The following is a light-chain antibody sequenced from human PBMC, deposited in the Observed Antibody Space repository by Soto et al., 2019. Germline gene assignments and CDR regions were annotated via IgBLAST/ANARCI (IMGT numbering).Light chain of an antibody. J-gene: IGKJ5*01. Sequence: EIVLTQSPGTLSLSPGERATLSCRATQSISNNYLAWYQQKPGQAPRLLIYDASSRATGIPDRFSGSGSGTDFTLTISRLEPEDFAVYYCHQYGKSPITFGQGTRLAIK. CDR3: HQYGKSPIT. V-gene: IGKV3-20*01. CDR1: QSISNNY. CDR2: DAS.